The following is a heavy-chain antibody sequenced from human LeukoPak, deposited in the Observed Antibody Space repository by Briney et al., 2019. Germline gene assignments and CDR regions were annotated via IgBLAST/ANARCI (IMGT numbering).Heavy chain of an antibody. CDR3: ATRSGWTFDY. Sequence: PGGSLRLSCTASGFTFSSYSVNWVRQAPGKGLEWISYIRSSSRTIYYADSVKGRFTISRDNDKNSLYLQMNSLRAEDTAVYYCATRSGWTFDYWGQGTLVTVSS. CDR1: GFTFSSYS. J-gene: IGHJ4*02. V-gene: IGHV3-48*01. D-gene: IGHD2-15*01. CDR2: IRSSSRTI.